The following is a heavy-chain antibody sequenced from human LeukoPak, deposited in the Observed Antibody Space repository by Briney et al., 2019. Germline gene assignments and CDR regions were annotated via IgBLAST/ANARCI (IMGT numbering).Heavy chain of an antibody. J-gene: IGHJ3*02. V-gene: IGHV1-69*06. D-gene: IGHD1-26*01. CDR3: ATESYSGSYLYAFDI. CDR1: GGTFSSYA. CDR2: IIPILGTA. Sequence: SVKVSCKASGGTFSSYAISWVRQAPGQGLEWMGGIIPILGTANYAQKFQGRVTITAGKSTSTAYMELSSLRSEDTAVYYCATESYSGSYLYAFDIWGQGTMVTVSS.